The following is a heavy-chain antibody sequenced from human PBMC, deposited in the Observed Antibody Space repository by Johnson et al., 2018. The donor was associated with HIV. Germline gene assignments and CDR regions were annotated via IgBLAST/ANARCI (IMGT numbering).Heavy chain of an antibody. J-gene: IGHJ3*02. CDR1: GFAFSSYA. D-gene: IGHD1-26*01. CDR2: ISYDGSNK. V-gene: IGHV3-30*04. Sequence: VQLVESGGGVVQPGRSLRLSCAASGFAFSSYAMHWVRQAPGKGLEWVAVISYDGSNKYYADSVKGRFTISRDNSKNTLYLQMNSLRTEDTALYHCAKDVSGSKFRDAFDIWGQGTMVTVSS. CDR3: AKDVSGSKFRDAFDI.